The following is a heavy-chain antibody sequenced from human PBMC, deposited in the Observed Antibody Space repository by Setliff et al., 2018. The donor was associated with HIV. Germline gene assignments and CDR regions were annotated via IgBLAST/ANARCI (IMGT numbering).Heavy chain of an antibody. CDR1: GFTFSCYA. V-gene: IGHV3-23*01. CDR2: ITGRGRDSK. Sequence: PGGSLRLSCAASGFTFSCYAMSWVRQAPGKGLEWVSTITGRGRDSKWYAASVKGRCTISRDNAKNTLNLQMNSLRPEDTAVYYCAKGLVIFGALSDWVLDYWGQGTLVTVSS. CDR3: AKGLVIFGALSDWVLDY. D-gene: IGHD3-3*02. J-gene: IGHJ4*01.